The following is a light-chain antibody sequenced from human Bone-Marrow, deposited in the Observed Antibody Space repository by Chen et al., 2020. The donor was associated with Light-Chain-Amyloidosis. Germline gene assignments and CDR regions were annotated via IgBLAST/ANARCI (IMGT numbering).Light chain of an antibody. CDR1: ETITNW. Sequence: IQMTQSPSALSASVGDKITITCRASETITNWVAWYQQKPGKAPKLLIYDASTLHSWVPSRFSASGSETDYTLPISSLQPEDFATYYCQQYNSYPLTFGGGTKVEIK. J-gene: IGKJ4*01. V-gene: IGKV1-5*01. CDR3: QQYNSYPLT. CDR2: DAS.